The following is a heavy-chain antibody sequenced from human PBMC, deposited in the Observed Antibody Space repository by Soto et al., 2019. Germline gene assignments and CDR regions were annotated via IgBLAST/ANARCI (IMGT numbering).Heavy chain of an antibody. V-gene: IGHV3-21*01. Sequence: GGSLRLSCAASGFTFSSYSMNWVRQAPGKGLEWVSSISSSSSYIYYADSVKGRFTISRDNAKNSLYLQMNSLRAEDTAVYYCAREWPNDAFDIWGQGTMGTVSS. CDR1: GFTFSSYS. CDR3: AREWPNDAFDI. CDR2: ISSSSSYI. J-gene: IGHJ3*02.